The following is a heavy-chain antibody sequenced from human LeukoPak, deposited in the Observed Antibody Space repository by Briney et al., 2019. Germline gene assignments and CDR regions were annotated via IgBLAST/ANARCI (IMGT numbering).Heavy chain of an antibody. J-gene: IGHJ5*02. CDR3: ATYTEAKYYDFWSGYPPHWFDP. Sequence: ASVKVSCKVSGYTLTELSMHWVRQAPGKGLEWMGGFDPEDGETIYAQKFQGRVTMTEDTSTDTAYMELSSLRSEDTAVYYCATYTEAKYYDFWSGYPPHWFDPWGQGTLVTVSS. CDR2: FDPEDGET. D-gene: IGHD3-3*01. CDR1: GYTLTELS. V-gene: IGHV1-24*01.